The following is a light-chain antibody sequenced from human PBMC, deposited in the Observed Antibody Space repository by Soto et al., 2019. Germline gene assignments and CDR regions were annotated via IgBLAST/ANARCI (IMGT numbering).Light chain of an antibody. CDR3: QQYGRSPRT. J-gene: IGKJ1*01. CDR1: QSVSSNY. CDR2: GAS. Sequence: EIVLTQSPGTLSLSPGERATLSCRASQSVSSNYLAWYQQKPGQAPRLLIYGASNRATGIPDRFSGSGSGTDFTLTISRLEPEDCAVYYCQQYGRSPRTFGQGTKVEIK. V-gene: IGKV3-20*01.